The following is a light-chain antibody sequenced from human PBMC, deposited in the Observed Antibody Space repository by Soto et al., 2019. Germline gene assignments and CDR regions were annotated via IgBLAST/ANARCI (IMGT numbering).Light chain of an antibody. V-gene: IGKV3-20*01. Sequence: IVLTQSPCTLSFSPWETATLSCRASQTVSSTYLAWYQHKPGRAPRLLIDGASSRAAGIPDRFSGSGSGTDFTLTISRLEPEDLAVYYCQQYDYLVTFGQGTKVDIK. CDR3: QQYDYLVT. CDR2: GAS. CDR1: QTVSSTY. J-gene: IGKJ1*01.